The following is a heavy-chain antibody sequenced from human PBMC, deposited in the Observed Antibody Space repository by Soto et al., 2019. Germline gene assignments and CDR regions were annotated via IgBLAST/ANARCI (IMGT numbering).Heavy chain of an antibody. Sequence: QVQLVQSEAEMKKPGASVTVSCKASGYNFTNYGISWVRQSPGQGLQWMGWISGYNGNTHDAHKFQGRVTMTTDTSPTTAYIELRSLRSADTAVYYGARDIVVGTPAIPLPFYPYDGMDVWGQGTTVTVSS. V-gene: IGHV1-18*04. CDR3: ARDIVVGTPAIPLPFYPYDGMDV. CDR2: ISGYNGNT. D-gene: IGHD2-2*02. J-gene: IGHJ6*02. CDR1: GYNFTNYG.